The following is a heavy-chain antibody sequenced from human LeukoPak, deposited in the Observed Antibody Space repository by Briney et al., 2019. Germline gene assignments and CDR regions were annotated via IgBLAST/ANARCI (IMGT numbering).Heavy chain of an antibody. J-gene: IGHJ4*02. CDR2: ISGSGGST. D-gene: IGHD3-3*01. V-gene: IGHV3-23*01. CDR1: GFTFSSYA. Sequence: GGSLRLSCAASGFTFSSYAMSWVRQAPGKGLEWVSAISGSGGSTYYADSVKGRFTISRDNSKNTLYLQMNSLRAEDTAVYYCAIGGDFWSGYYSGVSFDYWGQGTLVTVSS. CDR3: AIGGDFWSGYYSGVSFDY.